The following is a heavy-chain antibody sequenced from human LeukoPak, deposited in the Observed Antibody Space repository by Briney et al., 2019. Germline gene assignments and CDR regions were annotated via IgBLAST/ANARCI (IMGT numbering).Heavy chain of an antibody. J-gene: IGHJ5*02. Sequence: PGGSLRLSCAASGFTVSSNYMSWVRQAPGKGLEWVSVIYSGGTTYYADSVKGRFTISRDNSKNTLYLQMNSLRAEDTAVYYCAKDLGSTWPDNWFDPWGQGTLVTVSS. V-gene: IGHV3-53*01. CDR2: IYSGGTT. D-gene: IGHD6-13*01. CDR1: GFTVSSNY. CDR3: AKDLGSTWPDNWFDP.